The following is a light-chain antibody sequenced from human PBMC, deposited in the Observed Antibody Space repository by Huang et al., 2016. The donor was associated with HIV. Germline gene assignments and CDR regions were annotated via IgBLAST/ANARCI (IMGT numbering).Light chain of an antibody. Sequence: DIQMTQSPSSLSASVGDRVTITCQASQDISNYLNWYQQKPGKVPKLLIYDASNLETGVSSRFSGSGSGTDVTFTISSLQPEDIATYYCQHYDNLRTFGQGTKVEIK. J-gene: IGKJ1*01. CDR1: QDISNY. V-gene: IGKV1-33*01. CDR2: DAS. CDR3: QHYDNLRT.